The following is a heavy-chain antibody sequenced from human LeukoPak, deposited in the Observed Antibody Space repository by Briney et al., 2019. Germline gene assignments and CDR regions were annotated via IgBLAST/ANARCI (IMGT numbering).Heavy chain of an antibody. CDR3: ARGYYYGSGSIHFDY. J-gene: IGHJ4*02. Sequence: SETLSLTCTVSGGYISSGPYYWSWIRQHPGKGLEWIGYIYYSETTYYNPSLTSRVTMSVDTSKNQFSLKLSSLTAADTAVYYCARGYYYGSGSIHFDYWGQGTLVPVSS. CDR1: GGYISSGPYY. D-gene: IGHD3-10*01. CDR2: IYYSETT. V-gene: IGHV4-31*03.